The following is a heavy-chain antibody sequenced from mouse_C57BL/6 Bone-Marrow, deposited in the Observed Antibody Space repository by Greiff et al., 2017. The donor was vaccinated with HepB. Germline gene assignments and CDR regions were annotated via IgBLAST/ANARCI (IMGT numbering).Heavy chain of an antibody. CDR2: INPNYGTT. V-gene: IGHV1-39*01. Sequence: VHVKQSGPELVKPGASVKISCKASGYSFTDYNMNWVKQSNGKSLEWIGVINPNYGTTSYNQKFKGKATLTVDQSSSTAYMQLNSLTSEDSAVYYCARGDYYGSSCYWYFDVWGTGTTVTVSS. J-gene: IGHJ1*03. D-gene: IGHD1-1*01. CDR3: ARGDYYGSSCYWYFDV. CDR1: GYSFTDYN.